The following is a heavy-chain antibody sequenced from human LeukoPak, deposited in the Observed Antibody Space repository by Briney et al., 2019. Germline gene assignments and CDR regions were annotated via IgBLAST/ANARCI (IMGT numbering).Heavy chain of an antibody. D-gene: IGHD3-22*01. CDR3: ARDRSTKFSYYDSSGYYYPFDY. V-gene: IGHV1-18*01. Sequence: ASVKVSCKASGYTFTSYGISWVRQAPGQGLEWMGWISAYNGNTNYAQKLQGRVTMTTDTSTSTAYMELRSLRSDDTAVYYCARDRSTKFSYYDSSGYYYPFDYWGQGTLVTVSS. CDR1: GYTFTSYG. CDR2: ISAYNGNT. J-gene: IGHJ4*02.